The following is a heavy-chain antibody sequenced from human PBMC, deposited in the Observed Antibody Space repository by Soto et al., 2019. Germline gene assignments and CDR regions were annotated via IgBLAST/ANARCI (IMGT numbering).Heavy chain of an antibody. CDR1: GGSISSGGYY. J-gene: IGHJ6*02. V-gene: IGHV4-31*03. CDR3: ASNYDFWSGYYGDYYYGMDV. CDR2: IYYSGST. D-gene: IGHD3-3*01. Sequence: SETLSLTCTVSGGSISSGGYYWSWIRQHPGKGLEWIGYIYYSGSTYHNPSLKSRVTISVDTSKNQFSLKLSSVTAADTAVYYCASNYDFWSGYYGDYYYGMDVWGQGTTVTVSS.